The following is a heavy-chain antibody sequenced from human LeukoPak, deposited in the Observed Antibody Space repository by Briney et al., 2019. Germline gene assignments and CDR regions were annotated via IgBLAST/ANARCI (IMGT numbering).Heavy chain of an antibody. J-gene: IGHJ4*02. CDR2: INPDSGGT. CDR1: GYTFTGYY. CDR3: ARVDDRGHYYDSSGPRKLFDY. D-gene: IGHD3-22*01. V-gene: IGHV1-2*02. Sequence: ASVKVSCKASGYTFTGYYMHWVRQAPGQGLEWMGWINPDSGGTNYAQKFQGRVTMTRDTSISTAYMQLSRLSSEDTAVYYCARVDDRGHYYDSSGPRKLFDYWGQGTLVTVSS.